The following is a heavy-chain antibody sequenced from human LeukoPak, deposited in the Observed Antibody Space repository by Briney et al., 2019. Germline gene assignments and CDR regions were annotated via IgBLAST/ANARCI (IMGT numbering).Heavy chain of an antibody. D-gene: IGHD2-15*01. CDR2: INQDGSDK. V-gene: IGHV3-7*01. CDR3: ARDLVVVGSSFSYGMDV. Sequence: GGSLRLSCAASGFSISAYWMSWVRQAPGKGLEWVANINQDGSDKYSVDSVKGRFTISRDNAKNSLYLEMNGLRADDTAVYYCARDLVVVGSSFSYGMDVWGQGTTVTVSS. J-gene: IGHJ6*02. CDR1: GFSISAYW.